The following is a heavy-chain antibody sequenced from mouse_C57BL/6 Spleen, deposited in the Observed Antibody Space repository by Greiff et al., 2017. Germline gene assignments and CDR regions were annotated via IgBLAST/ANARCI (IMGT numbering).Heavy chain of an antibody. J-gene: IGHJ2*01. V-gene: IGHV1-15*01. D-gene: IGHD2-3*01. CDR2: IDPETGGT. CDR3: TGYEDYFDY. CDR1: GYTFTDYE. Sequence: QVQLQQSGAELVRPGASVTLSCKASGYTFTDYEMHWVKQTPVHGLEWIGAIDPETGGTAYNQKFKGKAILTADKSSSTAYMALRSLTSEDSAVYYCTGYEDYFDYWGQGTTLTVSS.